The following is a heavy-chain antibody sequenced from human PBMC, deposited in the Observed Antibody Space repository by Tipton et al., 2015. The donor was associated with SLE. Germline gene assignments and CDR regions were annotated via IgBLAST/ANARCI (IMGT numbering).Heavy chain of an antibody. CDR2: ISYDGSNK. V-gene: IGHV3-30*04. CDR1: GFTFSTYS. J-gene: IGHJ4*02. CDR3: ARNSMVSASDQ. Sequence: SLRLSCAASGFTFSTYSIHWVRQAPGKGLEWVAVISYDGSNKYYADSVKGRFTISRDNSKNTLYLQMNSLRAVDTAVYYCARNSMVSASDQWGQGTLVTVSS. D-gene: IGHD2-8*01.